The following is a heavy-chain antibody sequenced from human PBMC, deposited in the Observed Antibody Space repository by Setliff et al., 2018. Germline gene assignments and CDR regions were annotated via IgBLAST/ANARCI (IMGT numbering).Heavy chain of an antibody. V-gene: IGHV1-2*02. J-gene: IGHJ5*01. D-gene: IGHD5-12*01. CDR2: INSNSGST. CDR1: GYTFTSFF. CDR3: AREVPGYSGALDF. Sequence: ASVKVSCKASGYTFTSFFHQWVRQAPGQGLEWLGWINSNSGSTTYAQKFQGRVTMTRDTSINTVYMELKSLTSDDSAVYYRAREVPGYSGALDFWGRGTLVTVSS.